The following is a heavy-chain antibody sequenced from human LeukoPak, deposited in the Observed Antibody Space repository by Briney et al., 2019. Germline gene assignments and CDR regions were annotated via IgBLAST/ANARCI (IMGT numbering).Heavy chain of an antibody. CDR1: GGSISSDSYY. CDR2: IYTSGST. D-gene: IGHD4-23*01. CDR3: ARDDYGGNVGYYYMDV. J-gene: IGHJ6*03. Sequence: NPSETLSLTCTVSGGSISSDSYYWSWIRQPAGKGLEWIGRIYTSGSTNYNPSLKSRVTMSVDTSKNQFSLKLSSVTAADTAVYYCARDDYGGNVGYYYMDVWGKGTTVTVSS. V-gene: IGHV4-61*02.